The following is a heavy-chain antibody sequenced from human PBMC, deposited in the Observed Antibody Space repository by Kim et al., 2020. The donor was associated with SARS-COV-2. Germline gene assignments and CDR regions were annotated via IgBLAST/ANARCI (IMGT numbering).Heavy chain of an antibody. V-gene: IGHV4-4*02. CDR3: ARFESYSYGLYYYYYGMDV. CDR2: IYHSGST. D-gene: IGHD5-18*01. Sequence: SETLSLTCAVSGGSISSSNWWSWVRQPPGKGLEWIGEIYHSGSTNYNPSLKSRVTISVDKSKNQFSLKLSSVTAADTAVYYCARFESYSYGLYYYYYGMDVWGQGTTVTVSS. J-gene: IGHJ6*02. CDR1: GGSISSSNW.